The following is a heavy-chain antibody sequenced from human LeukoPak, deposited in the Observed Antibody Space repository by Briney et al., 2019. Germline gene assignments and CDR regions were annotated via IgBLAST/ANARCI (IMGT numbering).Heavy chain of an antibody. CDR3: AAQGVFSHGGY. CDR1: GFTVSNNY. D-gene: IGHD3-16*01. CDR2: IYSGGST. V-gene: IGHV3-53*01. Sequence: GGSLRLSCAASGFTVSNNYMSWVRQAPGKGLEWVSVIYSGGSTYYTDSVKGRFTISRDTSKNTLYLQMKSLTADDPAVYYCAAQGVFSHGGYWGQGTLVTVSS. J-gene: IGHJ4*02.